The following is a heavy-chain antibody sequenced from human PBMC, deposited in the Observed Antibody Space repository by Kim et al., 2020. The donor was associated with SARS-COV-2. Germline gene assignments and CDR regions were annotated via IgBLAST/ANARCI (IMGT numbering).Heavy chain of an antibody. CDR3: ASGLRATLHFDY. D-gene: IGHD1-1*01. J-gene: IGHJ4*02. CDR2: ISYDGSNK. V-gene: IGHV3-30-3*01. CDR1: GFTFSSYA. Sequence: GGSLRLSCAASGFTFSSYAMHWVRQAPGKGLEWVAVISYDGSNKYYADSVKGRFTISRDNSKNTLYLQMNSLRAEDTAVYYCASGLRATLHFDYWGQGTLVTVSS.